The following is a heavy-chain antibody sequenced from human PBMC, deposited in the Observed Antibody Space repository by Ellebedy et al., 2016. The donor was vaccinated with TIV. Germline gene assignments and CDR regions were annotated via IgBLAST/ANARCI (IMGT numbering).Heavy chain of an antibody. Sequence: ASVKVSCKAAGYTFTNYYMQWVRQAPGQGLEWMGMINPSGGSTSYAQKFQGRVTVTRDTSTRTVYMELGSLRSEDTAVYYCARIGGFDSSDIDSWGQGTLVTVSS. CDR3: ARIGGFDSSDIDS. D-gene: IGHD3-22*01. V-gene: IGHV1-46*01. J-gene: IGHJ4*02. CDR1: GYTFTNYY. CDR2: INPSGGST.